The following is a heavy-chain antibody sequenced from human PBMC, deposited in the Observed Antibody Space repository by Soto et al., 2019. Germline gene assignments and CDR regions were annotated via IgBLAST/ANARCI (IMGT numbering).Heavy chain of an antibody. CDR2: ISYDGSNK. CDR3: AKDGPWALRYFDWLLHKYYFDY. Sequence: GGSLRLSCAASGFTFSSYGMHWVRQAPGKGLEWVAVISYDGSNKYYADSVKGRFTISRDNSKNTLYLQMNSLRAEDTAVYYCAKDGPWALRYFDWLLHKYYFDYWGQGTLVTVSS. CDR1: GFTFSSYG. D-gene: IGHD3-9*01. J-gene: IGHJ4*02. V-gene: IGHV3-30*18.